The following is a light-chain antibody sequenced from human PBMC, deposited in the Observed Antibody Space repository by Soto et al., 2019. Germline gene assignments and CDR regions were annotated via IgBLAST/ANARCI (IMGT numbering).Light chain of an antibody. CDR2: TAS. V-gene: IGKV1-17*01. CDR1: QNIDNY. CDR3: LQHNSYPWT. J-gene: IGKJ1*01. Sequence: IQMTQSPSSLSASVGDRVTITCRASQNIDNYLNWYQHKPGKAPNLLIYTASSLQSGVPSRFSGSGSGTEFTLTISSLQPEDFATYYCLQHNSYPWTFGQGTKVDIK.